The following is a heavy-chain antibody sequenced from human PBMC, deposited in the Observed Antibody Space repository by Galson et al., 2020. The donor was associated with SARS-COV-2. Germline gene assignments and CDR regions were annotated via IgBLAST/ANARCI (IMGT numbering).Heavy chain of an antibody. CDR1: GFTFSSYW. J-gene: IGHJ6*01. CDR3: ARAWFGELISLDY. D-gene: IGHD3-10*01. Sequence: GGSLRLSCAASGFTFSSYWMSWVRQAPGKGLEWVANIKQDGSEKYYVDSVKGRFTISRDNAKNSLYLQMNSLRAEDTAVYYCARAWFGELISLDYWVQGTTVTVSS. V-gene: IGHV3-7*04. CDR2: IKQDGSEK.